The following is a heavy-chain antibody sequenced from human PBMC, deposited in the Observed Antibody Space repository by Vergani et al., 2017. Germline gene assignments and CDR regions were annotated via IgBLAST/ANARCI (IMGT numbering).Heavy chain of an antibody. CDR3: VKDAGGYESYFDS. D-gene: IGHD5-12*01. CDR2: LTGGGGST. V-gene: IGHV3-23*01. CDR1: GFTFSTYA. J-gene: IGHJ4*02. Sequence: EVQLLESGGSLKQPGGSVRLSCAASGFTFSTYAMHWVRQAPGKGLEWVSALTGGGGSTYYADSFKGRFIISRDNSRDTLYLQMNSLRPEDTATYSCVKDAGGYESYFDSWGQGTLVTVSS.